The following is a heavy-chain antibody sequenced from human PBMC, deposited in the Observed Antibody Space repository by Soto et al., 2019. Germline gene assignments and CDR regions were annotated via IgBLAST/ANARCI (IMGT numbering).Heavy chain of an antibody. CDR3: ARAVAVAADVDY. D-gene: IGHD6-19*01. J-gene: IGHJ4*02. V-gene: IGHV1-3*05. CDR1: GYTFTGYA. Sequence: QVQLVQSGAEEKKPGASVKVSCKASGYTFTGYAMHWVRQAPGQRLEWMGWINAGNGNTKYSQKFQGRVTITRDTSASTAYMELSSLRSEDTAVYYCARAVAVAADVDYCGQGTLVTVSS. CDR2: INAGNGNT.